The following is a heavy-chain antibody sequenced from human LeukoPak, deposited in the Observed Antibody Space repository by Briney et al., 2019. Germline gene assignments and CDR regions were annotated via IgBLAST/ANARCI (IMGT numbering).Heavy chain of an antibody. D-gene: IGHD3-10*01. CDR3: ARVWYYGSGSYVNWFDP. CDR2: IYYSGST. Sequence: SETLSLTCTVSGGSISSSSYYWGWIRQPPGKGLEWIGSIYYSGSTYYNPSLKSRVTISVDTSKNQFSLKLSSVTAADTAVYYCARVWYYGSGSYVNWFDPWGQGTLVTVSS. J-gene: IGHJ5*02. CDR1: GGSISSSSYY. V-gene: IGHV4-39*07.